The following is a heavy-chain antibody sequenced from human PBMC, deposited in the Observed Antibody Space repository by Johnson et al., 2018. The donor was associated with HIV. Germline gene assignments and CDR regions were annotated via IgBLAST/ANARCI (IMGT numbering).Heavy chain of an antibody. CDR3: AKAQTGTTGAFDI. CDR1: GFTFDDYA. V-gene: IGHV3-9*01. J-gene: IGHJ3*02. D-gene: IGHD1-7*01. Sequence: VQLVESGGGLIQPGGSLRLSCAASGFTFDDYAMHWVRQAPGKGLEWVSRISWNSGSIGYADSVKGRFTISRDNAKNSLYLQMNSLRAEDTALYYCAKAQTGTTGAFDIWGQGTMVTVSS. CDR2: ISWNSGSI.